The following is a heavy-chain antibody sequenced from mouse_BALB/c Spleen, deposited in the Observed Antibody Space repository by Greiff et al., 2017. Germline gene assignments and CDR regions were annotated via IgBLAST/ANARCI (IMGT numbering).Heavy chain of an antibody. CDR3: ASGYGNFYYFDY. Sequence: EVKLVESGGGLVKLGGSLKLSCAASGFTFGSYYMPWVRQTPEKRLELVAAINSNGGSTYYPDTVKGRFTISRDNAKNTLYLQMSSLKSEDTALYYCASGYGNFYYFDYWGQGTTLTVSS. CDR1: GFTFGSYY. CDR2: INSNGGST. J-gene: IGHJ2*01. V-gene: IGHV5-6-2*01. D-gene: IGHD2-1*01.